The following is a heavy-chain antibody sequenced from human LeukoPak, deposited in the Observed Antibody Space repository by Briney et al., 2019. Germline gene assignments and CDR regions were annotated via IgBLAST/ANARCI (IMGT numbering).Heavy chain of an antibody. Sequence: PGGSLRLSCAGSGFIFSDYYVDWVRQAPGKGLEWVGRSRNKANSYTTEYAASVKGRFTTSRDESQSSLYLQMNSLKVEDTAVYFCVRCHTGTRLYYFDYWGQGTLVTVSS. D-gene: IGHD3-16*01. CDR1: GFIFSDYY. CDR3: VRCHTGTRLYYFDY. CDR2: SRNKANSYTT. V-gene: IGHV3-72*01. J-gene: IGHJ4*02.